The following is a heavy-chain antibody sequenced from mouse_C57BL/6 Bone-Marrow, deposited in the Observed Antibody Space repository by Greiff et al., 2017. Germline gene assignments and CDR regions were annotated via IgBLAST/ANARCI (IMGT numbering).Heavy chain of an antibody. Sequence: EVKVEESGGGLVQPKGSLKLSCAASGFTFNTYAMHWVRQAPGKGLEWVARIRSKSSNYATYYADSVKDRFTISRDVSQSMLYLQMNNLKTEDTAMYYWVRWGLRRFYYAMDYWGQGTSVTVSS. CDR2: IRSKSSNYAT. CDR1: GFTFNTYA. CDR3: VRWGLRRFYYAMDY. V-gene: IGHV10-3*01. D-gene: IGHD2-4*01. J-gene: IGHJ4*01.